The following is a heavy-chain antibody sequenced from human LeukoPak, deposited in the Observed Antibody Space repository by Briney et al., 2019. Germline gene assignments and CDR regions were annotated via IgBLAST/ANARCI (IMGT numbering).Heavy chain of an antibody. D-gene: IGHD3-16*01. J-gene: IGHJ2*01. CDR1: GFTFSSYA. CDR2: ISADGDTK. CDR3: AKEGAWGNWYFDL. V-gene: IGHV3-30*04. Sequence: PGRSLRLSCAASGFTFSSYAMHWVRQAPGRGLERVVVISADGDTKYYADSVKGRFTISRDNSKNTVYLEMNSLREEDTAVYYCAKEGAWGNWYFDLWGRGTLVTVSS.